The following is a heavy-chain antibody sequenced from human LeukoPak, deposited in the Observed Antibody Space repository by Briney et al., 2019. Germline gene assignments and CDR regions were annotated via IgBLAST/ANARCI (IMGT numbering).Heavy chain of an antibody. V-gene: IGHV1-18*04. CDR1: GYTFTSYY. J-gene: IGHJ4*02. CDR3: ARTLYDYVWGSTEERYYFDY. D-gene: IGHD3-16*01. Sequence: LRASVKVSCKASGYTFTSYYMHWVRQAPGQGLEWMGWISAYNGNTNYAQKLQGRVTMTTDTSTSTAYMELRSLRSDDTAVYYCARTLYDYVWGSTEERYYFDYWGQGTLVTVSS. CDR2: ISAYNGNT.